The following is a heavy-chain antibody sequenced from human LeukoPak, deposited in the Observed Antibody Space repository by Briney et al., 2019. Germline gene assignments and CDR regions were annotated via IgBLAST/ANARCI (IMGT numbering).Heavy chain of an antibody. J-gene: IGHJ4*02. CDR3: TAAAGQDY. CDR2: IRSKANNYAT. CDR1: GFTFSGSA. Sequence: GGSLRLSCTTSGFTFSGSAMHWVRQASGKGLEWVGRIRSKANNYATAYAASVKGRFTISRDDSGNTAYLQMNSLKTEDTAVYYCTAAAGQDYWGQGTLVTVS. D-gene: IGHD6-13*01. V-gene: IGHV3-73*01.